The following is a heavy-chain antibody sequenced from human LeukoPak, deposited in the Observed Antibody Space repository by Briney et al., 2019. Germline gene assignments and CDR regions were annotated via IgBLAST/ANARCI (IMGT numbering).Heavy chain of an antibody. CDR2: INHSGST. V-gene: IGHV4-34*01. CDR1: GGSFSGHY. CDR3: ARVLRYPYYYYMDV. Sequence: SETLSLTCAVYGGSFSGHYWNWIRQPPGKGLEWIGEINHSGSTNYNPSLKSRVTISIVTSKNQFSLKLSSVTAADTAVYYCARVLRYPYYYYMDVWGKGTTVTVTS. D-gene: IGHD1-14*01. J-gene: IGHJ6*03.